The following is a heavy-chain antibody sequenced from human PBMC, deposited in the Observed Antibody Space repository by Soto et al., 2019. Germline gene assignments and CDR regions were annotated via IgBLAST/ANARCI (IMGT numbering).Heavy chain of an antibody. CDR2: INAGNGNT. Sequence: ASVKVSCKASGGTFSSYAMHWVRQAPGQRLEWMGWINAGNGNTKYSQKFQGRVTITRDTSASTAYMELSSLRSEDTAVYYCAREPRRAVALYYWGQGTLVTVSS. CDR1: GGTFSSYA. J-gene: IGHJ4*02. CDR3: AREPRRAVALYY. D-gene: IGHD6-19*01. V-gene: IGHV1-3*01.